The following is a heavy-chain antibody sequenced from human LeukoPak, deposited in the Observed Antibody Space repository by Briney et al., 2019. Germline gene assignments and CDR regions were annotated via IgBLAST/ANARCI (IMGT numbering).Heavy chain of an antibody. CDR3: ARETSYSGSYLLDY. D-gene: IGHD1-26*01. V-gene: IGHV1-2*02. J-gene: IGHJ4*02. Sequence: WASVKVSCKASGYTFTSYGISWVRQAPGQGLEWIGWINPNSGGTNYAQKFQGRVTMTRDTSISTAYMELSRLRSDDTAVYYCARETSYSGSYLLDYWGQGTLVTVSS. CDR2: INPNSGGT. CDR1: GYTFTSYG.